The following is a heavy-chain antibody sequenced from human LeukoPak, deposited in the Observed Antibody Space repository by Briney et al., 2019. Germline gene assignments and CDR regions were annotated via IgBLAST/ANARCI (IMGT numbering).Heavy chain of an antibody. CDR2: VYHSGTM. D-gene: IGHD6-19*01. CDR1: GGSIGSSNW. J-gene: IGHJ4*02. V-gene: IGHV4-4*02. CDR3: ARYRAVAGTGGYYIDS. Sequence: PSETLSLTCDVSGGSIGSSNWWSWVRQPPGKGLEWIGEVYHSGTMNDNPSLKSRITMSVDKSKNQFSLKLSSVTAADTAVYYCARYRAVAGTGGYYIDSWGQGTLVTVSS.